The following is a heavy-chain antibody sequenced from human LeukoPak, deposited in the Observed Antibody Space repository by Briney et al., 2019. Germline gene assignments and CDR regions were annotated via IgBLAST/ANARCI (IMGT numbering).Heavy chain of an antibody. CDR3: ARELVRGVIITYNYYYGMDV. J-gene: IGHJ6*02. CDR2: INPNSGGT. Sequence: ASVKVSCKASGYTFTGYYMHWVRQAPRQGLEWMGWINPNSGGTNYAQKFQGRVTMTRDTSISTAYMELSRLRSDDTAVYYCARELVRGVIITYNYYYGMDVWGQGTTVTVSS. D-gene: IGHD3-10*01. CDR1: GYTFTGYY. V-gene: IGHV1-2*02.